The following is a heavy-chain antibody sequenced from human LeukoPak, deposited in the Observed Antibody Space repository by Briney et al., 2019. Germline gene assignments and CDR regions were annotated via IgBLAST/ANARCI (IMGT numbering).Heavy chain of an antibody. J-gene: IGHJ6*03. D-gene: IGHD3-10*01. CDR3: ARTIEGWTYGQRYHYMDV. Sequence: ASVKVSCKASCYTFISYSISWVRQAPGQGLEWMGWINTYNGNTNYAQKLQGRVTMTTDTSTSTAYMELRSLRSDDTAVYYCARTIEGWTYGQRYHYMDVWGKGTTVTISS. CDR2: INTYNGNT. CDR1: CYTFISYS. V-gene: IGHV1-18*01.